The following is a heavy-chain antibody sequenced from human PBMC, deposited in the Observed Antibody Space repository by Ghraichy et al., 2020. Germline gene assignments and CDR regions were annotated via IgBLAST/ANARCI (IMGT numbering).Heavy chain of an antibody. CDR3: ARFGVWLNLYYYGMDV. CDR1: GGSFSDYY. CDR2: INHSGST. Sequence: SETLSLTCAVYGGSFSDYYWSWIRQPPGKGLEWIGEINHSGSTNYNPSLKSRVTISVDTSKNQFSLKLSSVTAADTAVYYCARFGVWLNLYYYGMDVWGQGTTVTVSS. J-gene: IGHJ6*02. D-gene: IGHD5-18*01. V-gene: IGHV4-34*01.